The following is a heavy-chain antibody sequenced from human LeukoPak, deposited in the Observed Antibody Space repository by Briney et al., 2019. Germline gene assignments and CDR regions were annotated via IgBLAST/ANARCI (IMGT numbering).Heavy chain of an antibody. CDR1: GLTFSNYW. CDR3: ARGPSGYHNT. Sequence: QPGGSLRLSCAASGLTFSNYWMHWVRQAPGKGLVWVSRINSDGINTSYADSVKGRFTISRDNAKNTLYLQMNSLRAEDTAVYYCARGPSGYHNTGGQGTLVTVSS. D-gene: IGHD5-12*01. CDR2: INSDGINT. V-gene: IGHV3-74*01. J-gene: IGHJ4*02.